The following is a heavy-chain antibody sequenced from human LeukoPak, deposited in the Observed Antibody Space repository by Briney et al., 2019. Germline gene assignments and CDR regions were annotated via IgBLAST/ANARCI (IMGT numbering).Heavy chain of an antibody. CDR1: GFTFSSYW. D-gene: IGHD3-22*01. Sequence: PGGSLRLSCAASGFTFSSYWMSWVRRAPGKGLEWVANIKQDGSEKYYVDSVKGRFTISRDNAKNSLYLQMNSLRAEDTAVYYCARDPYYYDSSGYSPWGQGTLVTVSS. V-gene: IGHV3-7*03. CDR2: IKQDGSEK. CDR3: ARDPYYYDSSGYSP. J-gene: IGHJ4*02.